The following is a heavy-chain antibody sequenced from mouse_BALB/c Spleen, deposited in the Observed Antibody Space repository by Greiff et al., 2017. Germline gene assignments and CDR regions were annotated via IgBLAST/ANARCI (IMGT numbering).Heavy chain of an antibody. CDR3: ALITTVVAKDFDY. V-gene: IGHV14-1*02. CDR1: GFNIKDYY. CDR2: IDPENGNT. D-gene: IGHD1-1*01. J-gene: IGHJ2*01. Sequence: EVQGVESGAELVRPGALVKLSCKASGFNIKDYYMHWVKQRPEQGLEWIGWIDPENGNTIYDPKFQGKASITADTSSNTAYLQLSSLTSEDTAVYYCALITTVVAKDFDYWGQGTTLTVSS.